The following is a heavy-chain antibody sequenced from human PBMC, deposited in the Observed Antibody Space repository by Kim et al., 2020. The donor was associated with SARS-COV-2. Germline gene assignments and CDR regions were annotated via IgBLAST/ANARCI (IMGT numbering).Heavy chain of an antibody. CDR2: TA. D-gene: IGHD3-22*01. V-gene: IGHV1-69*01. Sequence: TAHCAQKFQGRCTITADEPTSTAYMELSSLRSGDTAVYYCARDISGYCDYWGQGTLVTVSS. CDR3: ARDISGYCDY. J-gene: IGHJ4*02.